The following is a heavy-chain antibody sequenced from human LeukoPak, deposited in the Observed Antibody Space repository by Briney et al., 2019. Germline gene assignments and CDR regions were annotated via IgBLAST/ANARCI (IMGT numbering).Heavy chain of an antibody. J-gene: IGHJ4*02. Sequence: GGSLRLSCAASGFTFSSYAMTWVRQPPGEGLEWVSSITGYGADKFYADSVKGRFTISRDNSKNTLYLQLNSLRAEDTAVYYCARASAVVPILNPFDYWGQGTLVTVSS. CDR1: GFTFSSYA. CDR2: ITGYGADK. D-gene: IGHD2-2*01. CDR3: ARASAVVPILNPFDY. V-gene: IGHV3-23*01.